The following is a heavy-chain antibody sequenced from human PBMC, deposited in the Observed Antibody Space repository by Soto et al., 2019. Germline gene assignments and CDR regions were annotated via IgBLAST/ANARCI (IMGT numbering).Heavy chain of an antibody. J-gene: IGHJ4*02. CDR3: AKDRYDYGDYNRLDY. D-gene: IGHD4-17*01. CDR2: ISYDGSNK. CDR1: GFTFSSYG. Sequence: PGGSLRLSCAASGFTFSSYGMHWVRQAPGKGLEWVAVISYDGSNKYYADSVKGRFTISRDNSKNTLYLQMNSLRAEDTAVYYCAKDRYDYGDYNRLDYWAQGTLVTVSS. V-gene: IGHV3-30*18.